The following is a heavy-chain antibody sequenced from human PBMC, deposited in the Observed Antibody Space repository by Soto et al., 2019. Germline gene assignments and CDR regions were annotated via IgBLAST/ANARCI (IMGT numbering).Heavy chain of an antibody. CDR2: IYYSGST. D-gene: IGHD3-22*01. CDR3: AGGRYYDSSGYYYAMAYY. V-gene: IGHV4-59*01. Sequence: PXETLSLTCTVSGGSISSYYWSWIRQPPGKGLEWIGYIYYSGSTNYNPSLKSRVTISVDTSKNQFSLKLSSVTAADTAVYYCAGGRYYDSSGYYYAMAYYWGQGTLVTVSS. J-gene: IGHJ4*02. CDR1: GGSISSYY.